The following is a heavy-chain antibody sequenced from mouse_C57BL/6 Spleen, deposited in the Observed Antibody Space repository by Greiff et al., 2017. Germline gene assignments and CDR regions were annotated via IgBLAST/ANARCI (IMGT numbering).Heavy chain of an antibody. CDR1: GYAFSSYW. CDR2: IYPGDGDT. Sequence: QVQLQQSGAELVKPGASVKNSCKASGYAFSSYWMNWVTQRPGKGLEWIGQIYPGDGDTNYNGKFKGKATMTADKSSSTAYMQLSSLTAEDSAVYFCARRPGAMDYWGQGTSVTVSS. V-gene: IGHV1-80*01. J-gene: IGHJ4*01. CDR3: ARRPGAMDY.